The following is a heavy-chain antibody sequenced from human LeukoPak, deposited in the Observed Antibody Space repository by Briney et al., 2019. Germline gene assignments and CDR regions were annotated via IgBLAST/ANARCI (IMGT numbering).Heavy chain of an antibody. V-gene: IGHV4-4*09. CDR2: IYTSGST. D-gene: IGHD4-11*01. J-gene: IGHJ5*02. Sequence: PSETLSLTCTVSGGSISSYYWSWIRQPPGKGLEWIGYIYTSGSTNYNPSLKSRVTISVDTSKNQFSLKLSSVTAADTAVYYCARQETSWFDPWGQGTLVTVSS. CDR1: GGSISSYY. CDR3: ARQETSWFDP.